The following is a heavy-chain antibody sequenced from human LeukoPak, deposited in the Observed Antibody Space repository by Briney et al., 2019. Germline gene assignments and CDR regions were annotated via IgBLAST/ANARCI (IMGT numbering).Heavy chain of an antibody. CDR3: ARELGRNAFDV. CDR1: GYTLTELS. J-gene: IGHJ3*01. V-gene: IGHV1-2*02. D-gene: IGHD7-27*01. Sequence: ASVKVSCKVSGYTLTELSMHWVRQAPGQGLECMGWISPNSGGTNYAQKFQGRITMTGDTSISTGYMELSSLRSDDTAVYYCARELGRNAFDVWGQGTMVTVSS. CDR2: ISPNSGGT.